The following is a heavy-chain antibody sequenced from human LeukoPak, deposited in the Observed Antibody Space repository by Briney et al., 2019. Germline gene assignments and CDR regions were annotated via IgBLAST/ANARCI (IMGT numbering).Heavy chain of an antibody. CDR3: ARGGTAFDI. D-gene: IGHD1-26*01. V-gene: IGHV4-30-2*06. CDR2: IYHSGST. CDR1: GGSISSGNYY. Sequence: SQTLSLTCTVSGGSISSGNYYWNWIRQFPGKGLEWIGYIYHSGSTYYNPSLKSRVAISVDKSKNQFSLKLRSVTAADTALYYCARGGTAFDIWGQGTMVTVSS. J-gene: IGHJ3*02.